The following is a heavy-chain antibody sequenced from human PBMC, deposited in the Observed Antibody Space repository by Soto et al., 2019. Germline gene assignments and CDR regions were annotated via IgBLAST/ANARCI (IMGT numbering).Heavy chain of an antibody. CDR3: ARQMRGPIPHFGWLSPVAS. Sequence: SETLSLTCAVYGGSFTGYYWSWIRQPPGKGLEWIGEINHSGSTNYNPSLKSRVTISADTSKNQFSLKLTSVTAADAAVYFCARQMRGPIPHFGWLSPVASWGQGTLVTVSS. CDR2: INHSGST. J-gene: IGHJ5*02. CDR1: GGSFTGYY. D-gene: IGHD3-9*01. V-gene: IGHV4-34*01.